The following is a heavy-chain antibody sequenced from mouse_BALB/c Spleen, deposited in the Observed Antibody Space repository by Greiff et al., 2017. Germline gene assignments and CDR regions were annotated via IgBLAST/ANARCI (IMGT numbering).Heavy chain of an antibody. J-gene: IGHJ4*01. CDR2: ISYDGSN. V-gene: IGHV3-6*02. CDR1: GYSITSGYY. CDR3: ARDGYDVDYAMDY. D-gene: IGHD2-2*01. Sequence: EVKLVESGPGLVKPSQSLSLTCSVTGYSITSGYYWNWIRQFPGNKLEWMGYISYDGSNNYNPSLKNRISITRDTSKNQFFLKLNSVTTEDTATYYCARDGYDVDYAMDYWGQGTSVTVSS.